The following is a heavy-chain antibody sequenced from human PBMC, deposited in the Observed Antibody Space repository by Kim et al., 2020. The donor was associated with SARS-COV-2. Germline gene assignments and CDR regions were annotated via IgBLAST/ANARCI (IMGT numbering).Heavy chain of an antibody. V-gene: IGHV3-64*02. CDR1: GFTFSSYA. CDR2: ISSNGGST. Sequence: GGSLRLSCAASGFTFSSYAMHWVRQAPGKGLEYVSAISSNGGSTYYADSVKGRFTISRDNSKNTLYLQMGSLRAEDMAVYYCARGGYYGDYFDYWGQGTLVTVSS. CDR3: ARGGYYGDYFDY. D-gene: IGHD4-17*01. J-gene: IGHJ4*02.